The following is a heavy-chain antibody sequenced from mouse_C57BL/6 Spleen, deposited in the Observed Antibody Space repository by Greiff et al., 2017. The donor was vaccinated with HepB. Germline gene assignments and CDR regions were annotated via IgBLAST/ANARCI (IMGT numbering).Heavy chain of an antibody. CDR2: IDPSDSYT. Sequence: QVQLQQPGAELVKPGASVKLSCKASGYTFTSYWMQWVKQRPGQGLEWIGEIDPSDSYTNYNQKLKGKATLTVDTSSSTAYMQLRSLTAEDSAVYYCARRRDDGYYDKAMDYWGQGTSVTVSS. J-gene: IGHJ4*01. CDR3: ARRRDDGYYDKAMDY. CDR1: GYTFTSYW. V-gene: IGHV1-50*01. D-gene: IGHD2-3*01.